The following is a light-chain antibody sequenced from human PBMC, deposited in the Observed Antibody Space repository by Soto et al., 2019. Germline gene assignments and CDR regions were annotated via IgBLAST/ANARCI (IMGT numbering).Light chain of an antibody. CDR2: GAS. CDR3: QEYNIWPYT. V-gene: IGKV3D-15*01. CDR1: QTIGRN. Sequence: EIVMTQSPATLSLSPGERATLSCMASQTIGRNLAWYQQKPGQAPRLLIYGASTRATGIPPRFSGSGSGTEFALTISSLQSEDFAVYFCQEYNIWPYTFGQGTKLAIK. J-gene: IGKJ2*01.